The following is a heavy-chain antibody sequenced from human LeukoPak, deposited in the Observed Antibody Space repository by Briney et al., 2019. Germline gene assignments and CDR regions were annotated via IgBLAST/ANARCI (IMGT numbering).Heavy chain of an antibody. J-gene: IGHJ5*02. V-gene: IGHV4-39*07. Sequence: SETLSLTCTVSGGSISSSSYYWGWIRQPPGKGLEWIGSIYYSGSTYYNPSLKSRVTISVDTSKNQFSLKLSSVTAADTAVYYCVGLFELTWFDPWGQGTLVTVSS. D-gene: IGHD3-22*01. CDR2: IYYSGST. CDR3: VGLFELTWFDP. CDR1: GGSISSSSYY.